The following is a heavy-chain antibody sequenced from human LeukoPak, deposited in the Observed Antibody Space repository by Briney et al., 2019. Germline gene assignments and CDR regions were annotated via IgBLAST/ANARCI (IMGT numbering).Heavy chain of an antibody. CDR1: GFTFSAYV. CDR2: ISGSGDIT. Sequence: GGSLRLSCAASGFTFSAYVMSWVRQAPGKGLEWVSSISGSGDITYYADSVKGRFTISRDNSRNTLHLQMNSLRAEDTAVYYCARGSGSGWYRAAFDIWGQGTMVTVSS. CDR3: ARGSGSGWYRAAFDI. D-gene: IGHD6-19*01. V-gene: IGHV3-23*01. J-gene: IGHJ3*02.